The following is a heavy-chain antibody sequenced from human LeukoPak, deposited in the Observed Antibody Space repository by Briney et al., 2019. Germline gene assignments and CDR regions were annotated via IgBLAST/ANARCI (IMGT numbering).Heavy chain of an antibody. CDR2: IWYDGSNK. D-gene: IGHD1-7*01. CDR3: ARVGTEIEGYYYYYGMDV. V-gene: IGHV3-33*01. CDR1: GFTFSSYG. J-gene: IGHJ6*02. Sequence: PGGSLRLSCAASGFTFSSYGMHWVRQAPGKGLEWVAVIWYDGSNKYYADSVKGRFTISRDNSKNTLYLQMNSLRAEDTAVYYCARVGTEIEGYYYYYGMDVWGQGTTVTVSS.